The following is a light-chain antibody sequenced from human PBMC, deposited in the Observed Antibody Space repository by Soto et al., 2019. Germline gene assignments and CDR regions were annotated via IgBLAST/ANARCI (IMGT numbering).Light chain of an antibody. CDR2: GAS. J-gene: IGKJ1*01. CDR3: QQYDTSPRT. CDR1: QSLSNSN. V-gene: IGKV3-20*01. Sequence: EIVLTQSPGTLSLSPGERATLSCRASQSLSNSNLAWHQQKPGQAPRLLIYGASRRATGIPDRFSGSGSGTDFTLTISRLEPEDFAVYYCQQYDTSPRTFGQGTKVEIK.